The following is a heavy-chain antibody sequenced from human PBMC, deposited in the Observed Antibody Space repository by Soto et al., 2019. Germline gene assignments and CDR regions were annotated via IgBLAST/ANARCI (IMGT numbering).Heavy chain of an antibody. V-gene: IGHV3-15*01. CDR1: GSTFSNAW. J-gene: IGHJ4*02. D-gene: IGHD1-26*01. CDR2: IKSKTDGGTT. Sequence: PGGSLRLSCAASGSTFSNAWMSWVRQAPGKGLEWVGRIKSKTDGGTTDYAAPVKGRFTISRDDSKNTLYLQMNSLKTEDTAVYYCTTEGGSYYPGYYYFDYWGQGTLVTVSS. CDR3: TTEGGSYYPGYYYFDY.